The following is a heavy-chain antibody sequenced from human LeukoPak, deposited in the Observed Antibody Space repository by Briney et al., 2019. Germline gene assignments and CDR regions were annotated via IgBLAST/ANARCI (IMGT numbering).Heavy chain of an antibody. D-gene: IGHD3-22*01. CDR2: ISAYSANT. Sequence: ASVKVSCKASGYTFTTYGISWVRQAPGQGPEWMGWISAYSANTNYAQKFQGRVTLTTDTSTSTAYMELRSLTSDDTAVYYCARHVPKTYYYDSSGFFFDYWGQGTLVTVSS. V-gene: IGHV1-18*01. CDR3: ARHVPKTYYYDSSGFFFDY. J-gene: IGHJ4*02. CDR1: GYTFTTYG.